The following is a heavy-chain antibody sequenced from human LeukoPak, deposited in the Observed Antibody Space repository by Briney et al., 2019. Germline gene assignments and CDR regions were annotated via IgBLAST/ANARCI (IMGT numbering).Heavy chain of an antibody. V-gene: IGHV1-8*01. CDR3: ASGHVRSSSWFDP. Sequence: ASVKVSCKASGYTFTRYDINWVRQATGQGLEWMGWMNPNSGNTGYAQKLQGRVTMTRNTSISTAYMELSSLRSEDTAVYYCASGHVRSSSWFDPWGQGPLVTVSS. CDR2: MNPNSGNT. CDR1: GYTFTRYD. J-gene: IGHJ5*02. D-gene: IGHD6-13*01.